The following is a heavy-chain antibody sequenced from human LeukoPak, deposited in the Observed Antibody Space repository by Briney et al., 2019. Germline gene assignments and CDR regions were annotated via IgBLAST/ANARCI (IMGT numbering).Heavy chain of an antibody. J-gene: IGHJ4*02. V-gene: IGHV1-69*05. CDR2: IIPIFGTA. Sequence: SVKVSCKASGGTFISYAISWVRQAPGQGREWMGGIIPIFGTANYAQKFQGRVTITTDEYRSKDYMELSSLRSEDTAVYYCARDSSGWYYFDYWGQGTLVTVSS. CDR1: GGTFISYA. D-gene: IGHD6-19*01. CDR3: ARDSSGWYYFDY.